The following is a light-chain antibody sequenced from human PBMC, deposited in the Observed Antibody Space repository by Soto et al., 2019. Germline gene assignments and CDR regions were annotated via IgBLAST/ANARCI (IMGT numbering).Light chain of an antibody. V-gene: IGKV3-11*01. J-gene: IGKJ2*01. CDR2: DAS. CDR1: QSVSSY. CDR3: QQRSNWPPYT. Sequence: EIVLTQSPATLSLSPGERATLSCRASQSVSSYLAWYQQKPGQAPRLPIYDASNRATGIPARFSGSGSGTDFTLTISSREPEDFAVYYCQQRSNWPPYTLGQGTKLEIK.